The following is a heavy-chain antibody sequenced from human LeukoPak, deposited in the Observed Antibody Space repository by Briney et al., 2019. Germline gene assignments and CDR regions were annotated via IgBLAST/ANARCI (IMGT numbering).Heavy chain of an antibody. CDR1: GGSISSSSYY. J-gene: IGHJ6*02. CDR2: IYYSGST. D-gene: IGHD6-6*01. CDR3: ARDEYSSSSLAPRGYYYYGMDV. V-gene: IGHV4-39*07. Sequence: SETLSLTCTVSGGSISSSSYYWGWIRQPPGKGLEWIGSIYYSGSTYYNPSLKSRVTISVDTSKNQFSLKLSSVAAADTAVYYCARDEYSSSSLAPRGYYYYGMDVWGQGTTVTVSS.